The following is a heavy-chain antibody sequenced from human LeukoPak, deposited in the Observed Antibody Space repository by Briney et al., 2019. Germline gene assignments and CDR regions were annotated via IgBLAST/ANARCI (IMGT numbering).Heavy chain of an antibody. D-gene: IGHD3-22*01. Sequence: PGGSLRLSCAASGFTVSSNYMNWVRQAPGEGLEWVSLIYSGSSTNYADSVKGRFTISRDNSKNTLYLQMNSLRAEDTAVYYCARGPRPGSSGYPNLDYWGQGTLVTVSS. J-gene: IGHJ4*02. V-gene: IGHV3-53*01. CDR1: GFTVSSNY. CDR2: IYSGSST. CDR3: ARGPRPGSSGYPNLDY.